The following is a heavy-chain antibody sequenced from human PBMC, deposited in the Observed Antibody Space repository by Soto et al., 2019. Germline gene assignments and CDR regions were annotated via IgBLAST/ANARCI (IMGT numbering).Heavy chain of an antibody. CDR1: GYTFTHYG. CDR3: ARVDLHWESGGYTQNWFET. D-gene: IGHD2-15*01. Sequence: QVQVVQSGVEVKQPGASVKVSCKASGYTFTHYGISWVRQAPGQGLEWMGWVSAYNGKTQYAQKFQGRVTMTTETSTTTAYMEMRSLRSDDTAVYYCARVDLHWESGGYTQNWFETWGQGTLVTVSA. V-gene: IGHV1-18*01. CDR2: VSAYNGKT. J-gene: IGHJ5*02.